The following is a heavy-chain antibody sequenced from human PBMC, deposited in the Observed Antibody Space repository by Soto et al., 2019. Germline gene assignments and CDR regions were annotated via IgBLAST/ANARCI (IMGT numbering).Heavy chain of an antibody. CDR1: GGTFSSYA. J-gene: IGHJ5*02. CDR2: IIPIFGTA. Sequence: SVKVSCKASGGTFSSYAISWVRQAPGQGLEWMGGIIPIFGTANYAQKFQGRVTITADESTSTAYMELSSLRSEDTAVYYCARIPSEYSSGWYWDNWFDPWGQGTLVTVSS. CDR3: ARIPSEYSSGWYWDNWFDP. V-gene: IGHV1-69*13. D-gene: IGHD6-19*01.